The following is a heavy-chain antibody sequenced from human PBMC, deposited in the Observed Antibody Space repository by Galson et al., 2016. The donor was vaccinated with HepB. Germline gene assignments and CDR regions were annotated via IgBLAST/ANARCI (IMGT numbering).Heavy chain of an antibody. D-gene: IGHD5-18*01. CDR3: AREGYGPLYYYFYYMDV. CDR1: GFPFSSYL. V-gene: IGHV3-74*01. Sequence: SLRLSCAASGFPFSSYLMHWVRQAPGKGLVWVSRVNSDGSGTSYADSVKGRFTISKDNAKNTLYLQMNSLRAEDTAVYFCAREGYGPLYYYFYYMDVWGKGTTVTVSS. J-gene: IGHJ6*03. CDR2: VNSDGSGT.